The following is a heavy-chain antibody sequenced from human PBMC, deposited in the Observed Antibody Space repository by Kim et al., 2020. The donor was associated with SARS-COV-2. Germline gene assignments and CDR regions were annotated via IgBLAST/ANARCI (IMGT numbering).Heavy chain of an antibody. J-gene: IGHJ6*01. CDR1: GGSISGYY. CDR2: INHSGST. D-gene: IGHD3-10*01. Sequence: SETLSLTCAVYGGSISGYYCCWIWLRPPQGQERIWEINHSGSTNSNPTLTRRVPISVSTSKNQFSLKLSLVTAAATATSVCARSRLVRGVYYYHGLQVWG. CDR3: ARSRLVRGVYYYHGLQV. V-gene: IGHV4-34*01.